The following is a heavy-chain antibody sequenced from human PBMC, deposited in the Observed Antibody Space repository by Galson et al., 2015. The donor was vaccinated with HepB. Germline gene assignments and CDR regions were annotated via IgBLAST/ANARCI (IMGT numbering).Heavy chain of an antibody. CDR1: GFTLSSYA. CDR3: AREEDLDYDSSGYHQFLY. J-gene: IGHJ4*02. Sequence: SLRLSCAASGFTLSSYAMHWVRQAPGKGLEWVAVISYDGSNKYYADSVKGRFTISRDNSKNTLYLQMNSLRAEDTAVYYCAREEDLDYDSSGYHQFLYWGQGTLVTVSS. V-gene: IGHV3-30-3*01. D-gene: IGHD3-22*01. CDR2: ISYDGSNK.